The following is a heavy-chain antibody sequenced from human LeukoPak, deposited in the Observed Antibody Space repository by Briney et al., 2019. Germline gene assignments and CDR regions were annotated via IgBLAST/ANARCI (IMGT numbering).Heavy chain of an antibody. CDR3: ARRDSSSWYDNWFDP. CDR2: INHSGST. D-gene: IGHD6-13*01. CDR1: GGSFSGYY. V-gene: IGHV4-34*01. J-gene: IGHJ5*02. Sequence: PSETLSLTCAVYGGSFSGYYWSWIRQPPGKGLEWIGEINHSGSTNYNPSLKSRVTISVDTPKNQFSLKLSSVTAADTAVYYCARRDSSSWYDNWFDPWGQGTLVTVSS.